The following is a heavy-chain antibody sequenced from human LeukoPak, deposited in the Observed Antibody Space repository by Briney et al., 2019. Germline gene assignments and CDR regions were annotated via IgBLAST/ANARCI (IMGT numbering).Heavy chain of an antibody. CDR2: ISGDSIDT. D-gene: IGHD3-10*01. J-gene: IGHJ4*02. Sequence: PGGSLRLSCAASGFNFSSYSMTWVRQVPGQGLEWVSAISGDSIDTYYADSVKGRFTISRDNSKSTLYLQMNSLRAEDTAVYYCAKDLGGEGGSGFPGYWGQGTLVTVSS. V-gene: IGHV3-23*01. CDR3: AKDLGGEGGSGFPGY. CDR1: GFNFSSYS.